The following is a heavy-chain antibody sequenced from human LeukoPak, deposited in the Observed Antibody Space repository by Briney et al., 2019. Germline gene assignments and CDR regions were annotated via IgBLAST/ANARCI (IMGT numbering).Heavy chain of an antibody. J-gene: IGHJ4*02. CDR1: GYTFTSYG. CDR3: ARDVSCSGGSCYDDY. V-gene: IGHV1-18*01. CDR2: ISAYNGNT. D-gene: IGHD2-15*01. Sequence: ASVKVSCKASGYTFTSYGISWVRQAPGQGLEWMGWISAYNGNTNYAQKLQGRVTMTTDTYTSTAYMELRSLRSDDTAVYYCARDVSCSGGSCYDDYWGQGTLVTVSS.